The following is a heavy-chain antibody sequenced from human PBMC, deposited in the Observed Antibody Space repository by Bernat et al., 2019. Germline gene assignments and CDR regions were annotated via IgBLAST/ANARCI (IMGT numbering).Heavy chain of an antibody. CDR3: ARANGDYDPFYYYYYYMDV. CDR2: TSGSGGST. V-gene: IGHV3-23*01. CDR1: GFTFSSYA. D-gene: IGHD4-17*01. J-gene: IGHJ6*03. Sequence: EVQLLESGGGLVQPGGSLRLSCAASGFTFSSYAMSWVRQAPGKGLEWVSGTSGSGGSTYYADSVKGRFTISRDNSKNTLYLQMNSLRAEDTAVYYCARANGDYDPFYYYYYYMDVWGKGTTVTVSS.